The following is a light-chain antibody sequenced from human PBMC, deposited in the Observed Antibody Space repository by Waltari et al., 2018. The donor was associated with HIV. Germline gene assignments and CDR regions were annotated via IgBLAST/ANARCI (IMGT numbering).Light chain of an antibody. CDR3: AAWHDSLNGSWV. CDR1: SSKIGSNT. Sequence: QSVLTQPPSASGTPGQRVTSSCSGSSSKIGSNTVSWYPQLPGTAPKSLIFSNNQRPSGVPDRFSVSKSGSSASLAISGLQSEDEADYYCAAWHDSLNGSWVFGGGTKLTVL. V-gene: IGLV1-44*01. J-gene: IGLJ3*02. CDR2: SNN.